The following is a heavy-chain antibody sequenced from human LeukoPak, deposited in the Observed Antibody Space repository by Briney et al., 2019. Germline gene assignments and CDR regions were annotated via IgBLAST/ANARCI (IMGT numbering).Heavy chain of an antibody. V-gene: IGHV3-21*01. Sequence: GGSLRLSCAASGFTFSSYSINWVRQAPGKGLEWVSSISTSSSYIYYADSVKGRFTISRDNAKNSLYLQMNSLRAEDTAVYYCARDLGYSSGWYYFDYWGQGTLVTVSS. CDR1: GFTFSSYS. D-gene: IGHD6-19*01. J-gene: IGHJ4*02. CDR3: ARDLGYSSGWYYFDY. CDR2: ISTSSSYI.